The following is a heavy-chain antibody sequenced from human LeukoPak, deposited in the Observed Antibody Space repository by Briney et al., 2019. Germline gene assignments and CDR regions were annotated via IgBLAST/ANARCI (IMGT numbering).Heavy chain of an antibody. Sequence: SETLSLTCTVSGGSIGSSSYYWGWIRQPPGKGLEWIGSIYYSGSTYYNPSLKSRVAMSLDTSKNQFSLKLSSVTAADTAVYYCARFAYCGGHCWYYFDYWGQGSLVTVSS. CDR3: ARFAYCGGHCWYYFDY. V-gene: IGHV4-39*01. D-gene: IGHD2-21*02. J-gene: IGHJ4*02. CDR1: GGSIGSSSYY. CDR2: IYYSGST.